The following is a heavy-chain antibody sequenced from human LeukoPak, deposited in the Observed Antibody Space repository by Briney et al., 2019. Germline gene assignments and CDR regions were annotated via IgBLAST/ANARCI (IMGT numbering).Heavy chain of an antibody. CDR1: GFTVSSNY. Sequence: PGGSLRLSCAASGFTVSSNYMSWVRQAPGKGLEWVSAIRGSGGSTYYADSVKGRFTISRDNSKNTLYLQMNSLRAEDTAVYYCARARGGWGSERCFDLWGRGALVTVSS. CDR2: IRGSGGST. CDR3: ARARGGWGSERCFDL. V-gene: IGHV3-66*01. J-gene: IGHJ2*01. D-gene: IGHD7-27*01.